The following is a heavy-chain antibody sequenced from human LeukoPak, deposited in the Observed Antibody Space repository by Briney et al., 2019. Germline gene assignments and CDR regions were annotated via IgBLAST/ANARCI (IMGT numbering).Heavy chain of an antibody. D-gene: IGHD3-22*01. CDR3: ARAAYENSDSYIVNHDY. J-gene: IGHJ4*02. CDR1: GFTFSSSA. CDR2: ISNNGGYT. Sequence: GGSLRLSCAASGFTFSSSAMSWVRQAPGKGLEWVSAISNNGGYTYYADSVKGRFSISRDNSKNILYLQMSSLRAEDTAVYYCARAAYENSDSYIVNHDYWGQGTLVTVSS. V-gene: IGHV3-23*01.